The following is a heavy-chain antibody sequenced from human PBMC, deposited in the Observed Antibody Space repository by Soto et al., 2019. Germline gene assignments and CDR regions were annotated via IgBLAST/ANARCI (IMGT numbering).Heavy chain of an antibody. J-gene: IGHJ5*02. Sequence: EVQLLESGGGLVQPGGSLRLSWAASGFTFSSYAMSWVRQAPGKGLEWVSAISGSGGSTYYADSVKGRFTISRDNSKNTLYLQMNSLRAEDTAVYYCAKVGHDYGERLVRNWFDPWGQGTLVTVSS. CDR3: AKVGHDYGERLVRNWFDP. D-gene: IGHD4-17*01. CDR1: GFTFSSYA. CDR2: ISGSGGST. V-gene: IGHV3-23*01.